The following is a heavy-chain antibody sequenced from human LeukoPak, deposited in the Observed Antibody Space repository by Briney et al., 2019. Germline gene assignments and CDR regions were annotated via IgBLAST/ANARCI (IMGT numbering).Heavy chain of an antibody. J-gene: IGHJ4*02. CDR1: GFSLSSYA. Sequence: GGSLRLSCAASGFSLSSYAMSWVRQAPGKGLEWVSAISSTDAGTYHADSVRGRFTISRDSSKNTLYLQMNSLRAEDAAVYYCAKAPVTSCRGAYCYPFDYWGQGTLVTVSS. V-gene: IGHV3-23*01. CDR3: AKAPVTSCRGAYCYPFDY. CDR2: ISSTDAGT. D-gene: IGHD2-21*01.